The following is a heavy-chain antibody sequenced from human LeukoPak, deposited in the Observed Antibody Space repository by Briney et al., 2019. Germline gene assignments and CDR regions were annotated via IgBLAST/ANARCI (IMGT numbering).Heavy chain of an antibody. D-gene: IGHD6-6*01. CDR1: GGSISSSNW. CDR3: AREGVGIAARLFAVRQYYMDV. V-gene: IGHV4-4*02. Sequence: PSETLSLTCAVSGGSISSSNWWSWVRQPPGKGLEWIGAIYHSGSTNYNPSLKSRVTISVDKSKNQFSLKLSSVTAADTAVYYCAREGVGIAARLFAVRQYYMDVWGKGTTVTVSS. CDR2: IYHSGST. J-gene: IGHJ6*03.